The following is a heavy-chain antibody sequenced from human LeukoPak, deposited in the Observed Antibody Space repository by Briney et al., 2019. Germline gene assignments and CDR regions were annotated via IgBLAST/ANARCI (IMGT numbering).Heavy chain of an antibody. CDR2: IFYSGST. J-gene: IGHJ4*02. CDR3: ARDKQPGDY. CDR1: GGSISSSRYY. D-gene: IGHD5-18*01. V-gene: IGHV4-61*01. Sequence: SETLSLTCSVSGGSISSSRYYWSWIRQPPGKGLEWIGYIFYSGSTHYNPSLKSRVTISVDTSKNQFSLKLSSVTAADTAVYYCARDKQPGDYWGQGTLVTVSS.